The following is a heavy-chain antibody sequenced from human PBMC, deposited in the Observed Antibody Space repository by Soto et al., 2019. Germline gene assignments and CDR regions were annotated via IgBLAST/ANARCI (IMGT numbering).Heavy chain of an antibody. CDR2: IYYSGST. Sequence: QVQLQDSGPGLVKPSQTLSLTCTVSGGSISSGGDYWSWIRQHPGKGLEWIGYIYYSGSTYYNPSLKSRVTISVDTSKNQFSLKLSSVTAADTAVYYCAGTVGLGRIDYWGQGTLVTVSS. D-gene: IGHD3-10*01. CDR3: AGTVGLGRIDY. V-gene: IGHV4-31*03. CDR1: GGSISSGGDY. J-gene: IGHJ4*02.